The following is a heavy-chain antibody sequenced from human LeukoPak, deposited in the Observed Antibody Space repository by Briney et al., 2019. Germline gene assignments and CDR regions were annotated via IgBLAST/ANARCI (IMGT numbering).Heavy chain of an antibody. CDR3: ARTYGSGGSCYLRYYFDY. V-gene: IGHV6-1*01. CDR2: TYYRSKWYN. Sequence: SQTLSLTCAISGDSVSSNSAAWNWIRQSPSRGLEWLGRTYYRSKWYNDYAVSVKSRITINPDTSKNQFSLQLNSVTPEDTAVYYCARTYGSGGSCYLRYYFDYWGQGTLVTVSS. CDR1: GDSVSSNSAA. J-gene: IGHJ4*02. D-gene: IGHD2-15*01.